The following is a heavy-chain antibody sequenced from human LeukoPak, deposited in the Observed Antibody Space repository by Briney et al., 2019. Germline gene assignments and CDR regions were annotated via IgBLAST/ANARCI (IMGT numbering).Heavy chain of an antibody. J-gene: IGHJ4*02. D-gene: IGHD3-22*01. V-gene: IGHV1-18*01. Sequence: GASVKVSCKASGYTFTSYGISWVRQAPGQGLEWMGWISAYNGNTNYAQKLQGRVTMTTDTSTSTAYMELRSLRSDDTAVYYCARDPGDDSSGYPPDYWGQGTLVTVSS. CDR1: GYTFTSYG. CDR3: ARDPGDDSSGYPPDY. CDR2: ISAYNGNT.